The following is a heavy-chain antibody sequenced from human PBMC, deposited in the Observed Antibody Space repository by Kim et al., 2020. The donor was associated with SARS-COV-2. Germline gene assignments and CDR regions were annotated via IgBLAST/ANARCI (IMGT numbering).Heavy chain of an antibody. CDR2: IWYDGSNK. V-gene: IGHV3-33*06. CDR1: GFTFSGYA. Sequence: GGSLRLSCAASGFTFSGYAMHWVRQAPGKGLEWVAVIWYDGSNKYYADSVMGRFTISRDNSKNTLYLQMNSLRAEDTAVCYCVKDFYSSGGYDFDYWGQGTLVTVSS. CDR3: VKDFYSSGGYDFDY. D-gene: IGHD6-19*01. J-gene: IGHJ4*02.